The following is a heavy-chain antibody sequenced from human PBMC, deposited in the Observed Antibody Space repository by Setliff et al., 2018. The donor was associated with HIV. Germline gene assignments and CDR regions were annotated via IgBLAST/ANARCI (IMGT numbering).Heavy chain of an antibody. CDR1: GYTFTSYH. V-gene: IGHV1-46*01. Sequence: ASVKVSCKASGYTFTSYHMYWVRQAPGQGLEWMGSINPSGGSTSYAQKFQGRVTMTRDTSTSTVYMELSSLRSEDTAVYYCARDLSISNPYYDVLTGPGVYWGQGTLVTSP. CDR3: ARDLSISNPYYDVLTGPGVY. J-gene: IGHJ4*02. CDR2: INPSGGST. D-gene: IGHD3-9*01.